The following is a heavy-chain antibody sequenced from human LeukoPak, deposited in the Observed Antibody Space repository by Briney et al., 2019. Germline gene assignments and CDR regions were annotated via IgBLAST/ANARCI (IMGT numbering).Heavy chain of an antibody. V-gene: IGHV3-48*03. CDR2: IRSSGSTI. CDR3: ARCDVDTAMVNPYNWFDP. Sequence: PGGSLRLSCAASGFTFSSYEMNWVRQAPGKGLEWVSYIRSSGSTIYYEGGVRGRVTICRDNAKNSLYLQINSLRAQDTALYYCARCDVDTAMVNPYNWFDPWGQGTLVTVSS. D-gene: IGHD5-18*01. CDR1: GFTFSSYE. J-gene: IGHJ5*02.